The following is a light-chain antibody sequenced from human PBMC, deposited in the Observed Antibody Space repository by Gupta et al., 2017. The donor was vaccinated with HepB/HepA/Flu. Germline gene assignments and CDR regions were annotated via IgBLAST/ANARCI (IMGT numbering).Light chain of an antibody. Sequence: DIVMTQSPDSLAVSLGERATINCKSSQSVLYSSNNKNYLAWYQQKSGQPPKLLIYWASTRESGVPDRFSGSGSGTDFTLTISSLQAEDVAVYYCHQYYSNPRTFGQGTKVEIK. V-gene: IGKV4-1*01. CDR3: HQYYSNPRT. CDR2: WAS. CDR1: QSVLYSSNNKNY. J-gene: IGKJ1*01.